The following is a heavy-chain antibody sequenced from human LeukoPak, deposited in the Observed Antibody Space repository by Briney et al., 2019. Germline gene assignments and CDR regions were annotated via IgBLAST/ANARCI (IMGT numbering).Heavy chain of an antibody. D-gene: IGHD2-8*01. CDR2: ISGSGGST. CDR1: GFTFSSNA. CDR3: AKDGTNGGSYFDY. V-gene: IGHV3-23*01. Sequence: PGGSLRLSCASSGFTFSSNAMSWVRQAPGKGLEWVSVISGSGGSTYYADSVKGRFTISRDNSKNTLYLQMNSLRAEDTAVYYCAKDGTNGGSYFDYWGQGTLVTVSS. J-gene: IGHJ4*02.